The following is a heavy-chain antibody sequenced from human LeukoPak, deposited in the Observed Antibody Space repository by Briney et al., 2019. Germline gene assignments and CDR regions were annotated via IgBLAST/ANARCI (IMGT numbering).Heavy chain of an antibody. CDR2: ISYGGSNK. J-gene: IGHJ4*02. CDR3: ARAGATIFGVGYYFDY. CDR1: GLTFSNYV. V-gene: IGHV3-30*03. D-gene: IGHD3-3*01. Sequence: PGGSLRLSCSASGLTFSNYVMGSVRQAPARGVEWVAVISYGGSNKYYAVSVKGRFTISRDNSKNTLSLQMNSLRAEDTAVYYCARAGATIFGVGYYFDYWGQGTLVTVSS.